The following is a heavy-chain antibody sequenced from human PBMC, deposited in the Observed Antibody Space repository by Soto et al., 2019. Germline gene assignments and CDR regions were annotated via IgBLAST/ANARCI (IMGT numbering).Heavy chain of an antibody. CDR3: AREAAAAGTFFLRRYFQH. CDR1: GGSFSGYY. Sequence: SETLSLTCAVYGGSFSGYYWSWIRQPPGKGLEWIGEINHSGSTNYNPSLKSRVTISVDTSKNQFSLKLSSVTAADTAVYYCAREAAAAGTFFLRRYFQHWGQGTLVTVSS. CDR2: INHSGST. V-gene: IGHV4-34*01. J-gene: IGHJ1*01. D-gene: IGHD6-13*01.